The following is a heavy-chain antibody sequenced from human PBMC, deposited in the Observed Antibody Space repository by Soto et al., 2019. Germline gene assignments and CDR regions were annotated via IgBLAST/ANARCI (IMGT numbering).Heavy chain of an antibody. V-gene: IGHV3-30*03. CDR1: GFTFSSYG. CDR2: ISYDGSNK. Sequence: GGSLRLSCAASGFTFSSYGMHWVRQAPGKGLEWVAVISYDGSNKYYADSVKGRFTISRDNSKNTLYLQMNSLRAEDTAVYYCAPLGVGATNYYYYGMDVWGQGTTVTVSS. D-gene: IGHD1-26*01. CDR3: APLGVGATNYYYYGMDV. J-gene: IGHJ6*02.